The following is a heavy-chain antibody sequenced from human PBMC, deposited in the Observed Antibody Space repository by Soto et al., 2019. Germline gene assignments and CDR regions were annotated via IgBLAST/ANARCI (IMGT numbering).Heavy chain of an antibody. CDR2: TSSSGSST. Sequence: EVQLLESGGGLVQPGGSLRLSCAASGFTFSSYARSWVRQAPGKGLEWVSGTSSSGSSTYYAASVKGRFTISRDNSKNTPYLQMNSLSAEDTAVYYCARGLRSAYGPLDYWGQGTLVTVSS. J-gene: IGHJ4*02. D-gene: IGHD5-12*01. CDR3: ARGLRSAYGPLDY. CDR1: GFTFSSYA. V-gene: IGHV3-23*01.